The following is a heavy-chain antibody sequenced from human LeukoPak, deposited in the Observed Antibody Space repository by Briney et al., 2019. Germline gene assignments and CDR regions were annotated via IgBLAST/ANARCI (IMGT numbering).Heavy chain of an antibody. V-gene: IGHV3-9*01. J-gene: IGHJ6*02. CDR2: ISWNSGSI. CDR3: AKDTATGIAAAGFRDGMDV. Sequence: PGGSLRLSCAASGLTFDDYAMHWVRQAPGKGLEWVSGISWNSGSIGYADSVKGRFTISRDNAKNSLYLQMNSLRAEDTALYYCAKDTATGIAAAGFRDGMDVWGQGTTVTVSS. CDR1: GLTFDDYA. D-gene: IGHD6-13*01.